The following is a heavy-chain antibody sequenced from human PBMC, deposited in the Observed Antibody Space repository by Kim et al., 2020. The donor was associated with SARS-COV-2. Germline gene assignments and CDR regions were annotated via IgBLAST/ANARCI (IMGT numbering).Heavy chain of an antibody. V-gene: IGHV4-59*08. J-gene: IGHJ6*02. CDR2: IYYSGST. CDR3: ARLYYYYYGMDV. Sequence: SETLSLTCTVSGGSISSYYWSWIRQPPGKGLEWIGYIYYSGSTNYNPSLKSRVTISVDTSKNQFSLKLSSVTAADTAVYYCARLYYYYYGMDVWGQGTTVTVSS. CDR1: GGSISSYY.